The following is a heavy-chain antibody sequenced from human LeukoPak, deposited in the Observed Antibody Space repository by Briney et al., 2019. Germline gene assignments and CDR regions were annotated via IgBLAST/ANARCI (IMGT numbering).Heavy chain of an antibody. J-gene: IGHJ6*02. V-gene: IGHV4-31*03. D-gene: IGHD4-17*01. Sequence: PSQTLSLTCTVSGGSISSGGYYWSWIRQHPGKGLEWIGYIYYSGSTYYNPSLKSRVTISVDTSKNQFSLKLSSVTAADTAVYYCARLQTTVTPFYQIHYYYGMDVWGQGTTVTVSS. CDR1: GGSISSGGYY. CDR2: IYYSGST. CDR3: ARLQTTVTPFYQIHYYYGMDV.